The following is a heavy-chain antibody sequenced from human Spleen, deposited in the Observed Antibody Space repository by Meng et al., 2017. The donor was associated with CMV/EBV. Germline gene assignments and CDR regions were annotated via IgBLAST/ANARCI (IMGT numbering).Heavy chain of an antibody. CDR1: GDSGSSNSAA. J-gene: IGHJ5*02. Sequence: VQLLQSCPGLVKTPPSFSLTWASSGDSGSSNSAAWNWITPSPSRGLEWLGRTDYRSKWYIEYAVSVKSRITINPDTSKNQFSLQLNSVTPEDTAVYYCARSNPNWFDPWGQGTLVTASS. CDR3: ARSNPNWFDP. V-gene: IGHV6-1*01. CDR2: TDYRSKWYI.